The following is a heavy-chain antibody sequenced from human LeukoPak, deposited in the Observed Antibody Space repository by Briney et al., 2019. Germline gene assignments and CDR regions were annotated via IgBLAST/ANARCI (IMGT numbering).Heavy chain of an antibody. V-gene: IGHV3-30*03. J-gene: IGHJ6*02. Sequence: PGGSLRLSCAASGFTFSSYGMHWVRQAPGKGLKWVAVISYDGSNKYYADSVKGRFTISRDNSKNTLYLQMNSLRAEDTAVYYCASQGPIVVVPAYYYYYGMDVWGQGTTVTVSS. CDR2: ISYDGSNK. D-gene: IGHD2-2*01. CDR3: ASQGPIVVVPAYYYYYGMDV. CDR1: GFTFSSYG.